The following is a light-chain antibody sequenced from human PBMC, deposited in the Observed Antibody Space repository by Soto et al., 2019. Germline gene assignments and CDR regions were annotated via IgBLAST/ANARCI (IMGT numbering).Light chain of an antibody. V-gene: IGKV1-27*01. J-gene: IGKJ1*01. CDR1: QAISNY. CDR2: AAS. Sequence: DLHMTQSPSSLSASVGDRVTITCRASQAISNYLAWYQQKPGKIPKVLIYAASTLHSGVPSRFSGSGSGTEFTLTITNVQPEDVATYYCQNYNSAPETFGPGTKV. CDR3: QNYNSAPET.